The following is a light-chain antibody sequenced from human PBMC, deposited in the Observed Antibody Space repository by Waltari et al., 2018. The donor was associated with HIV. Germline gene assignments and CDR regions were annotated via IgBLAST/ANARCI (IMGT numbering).Light chain of an antibody. CDR3: GTWDSSLSVLF. V-gene: IGLV1-51*01. CDR2: DKD. CDR1: SSHIGRNY. J-gene: IGLJ2*01. Sequence: QSVLTQPPSVSAAPGPMVTISCSGSSSHIGRNYVSWYQQLPGTAPKLLIYDKDKRPSGIPDRFSGSKSGTSATLGITGLQTGDEADYYCGTWDSSLSVLFFGGGTKLTVL.